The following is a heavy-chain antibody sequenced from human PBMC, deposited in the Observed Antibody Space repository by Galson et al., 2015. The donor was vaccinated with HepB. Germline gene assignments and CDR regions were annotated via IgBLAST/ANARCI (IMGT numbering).Heavy chain of an antibody. CDR1: GFTFNNYS. D-gene: IGHD3-10*01. CDR2: INSGRAFR. J-gene: IGHJ4*02. V-gene: IGHV3-21*01. Sequence: SLRLSCAASGFTFNNYSMTWVRQAPGKGLEWVSSINSGRAFRYYADSVKGRFTISRDDANNSLYLQMNSLRAEDTAVYYCARGSRPNYGPFDYWGRGTLVTVSS. CDR3: ARGSRPNYGPFDY.